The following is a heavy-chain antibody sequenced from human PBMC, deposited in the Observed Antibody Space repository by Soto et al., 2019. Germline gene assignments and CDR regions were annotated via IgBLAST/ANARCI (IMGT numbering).Heavy chain of an antibody. V-gene: IGHV3-30*18. CDR2: VSYEGSVK. CDR1: GFTFSDYG. Sequence: QVQLVESGGGVVQPGRSLRLSCSVSGFTFSDYGMHWVRQAPGKGLEWVAVVSYEGSVKYYADSVQGRFTVSRDNSEDTLYLQMNSLRTEDTAVYYCAKEGGVDRTSSRYRYDYWGQGTLVTVSS. CDR3: AKEGGVDRTSSRYRYDY. D-gene: IGHD5-12*01. J-gene: IGHJ4*02.